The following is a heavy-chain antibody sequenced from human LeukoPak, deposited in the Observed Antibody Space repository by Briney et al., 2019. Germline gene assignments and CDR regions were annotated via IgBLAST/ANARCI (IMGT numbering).Heavy chain of an antibody. V-gene: IGHV4-31*03. Sequence: TLSLTCTVSGGSISSGGYYWSWIRQHPGKGLEWIGYIYYSGSTYYNPSLKSRVTISVDTSKNQFSLKLSSVTAADTAVYYCARGEPGIAVAGSGYYFDYRGQGTLVTVSS. D-gene: IGHD6-19*01. CDR2: IYYSGST. CDR1: GGSISSGGYY. J-gene: IGHJ4*02. CDR3: ARGEPGIAVAGSGYYFDY.